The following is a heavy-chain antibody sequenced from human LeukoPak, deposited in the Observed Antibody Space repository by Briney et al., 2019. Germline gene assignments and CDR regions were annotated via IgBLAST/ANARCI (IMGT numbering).Heavy chain of an antibody. CDR2: IYYSGST. CDR1: GYSISSGYY. Sequence: PSETLSLTCTVSGYSISSGYYWVWIRQPPGKGLEWIGYIYYSGSTNYNPSLKSRVTISVDTSKNQFSLKLSSVTAADTAVYYCARVATVVGAFDIWGQGTMVTVSS. J-gene: IGHJ3*02. D-gene: IGHD4-17*01. CDR3: ARVATVVGAFDI. V-gene: IGHV4-61*01.